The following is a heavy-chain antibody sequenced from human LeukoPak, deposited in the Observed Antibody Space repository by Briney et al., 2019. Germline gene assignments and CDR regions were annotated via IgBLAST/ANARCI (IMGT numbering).Heavy chain of an antibody. CDR1: GFTFSSYA. J-gene: IGHJ5*02. Sequence: GGSLRLSCAASGFTFSSYAISWVRQAPGQGLEWMGRIIPILGIANYAQKFQGRVTITADKSTSTAYMELSSLRSEDTAVYYCARAYGWAATQNWFDPWGQGTLVTVSS. CDR2: IIPILGIA. CDR3: ARAYGWAATQNWFDP. V-gene: IGHV1-69*04. D-gene: IGHD2-15*01.